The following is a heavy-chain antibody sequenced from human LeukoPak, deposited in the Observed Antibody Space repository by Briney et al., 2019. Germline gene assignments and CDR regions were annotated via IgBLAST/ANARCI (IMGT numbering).Heavy chain of an antibody. CDR2: IFPSGGEI. D-gene: IGHD3-10*01. J-gene: IGHJ4*02. Sequence: GGSLRLSCAASGFTFSTFAMIWVRQPPGKGLEWVSSIFPSGGEIHYADSVRGRFTISRDNSKNTLYLQMNSLRAEDTAVYYCARASSPLLWFGETGVWGQGTLVTVSS. V-gene: IGHV3-23*01. CDR1: GFTFSTFA. CDR3: ARASSPLLWFGETGV.